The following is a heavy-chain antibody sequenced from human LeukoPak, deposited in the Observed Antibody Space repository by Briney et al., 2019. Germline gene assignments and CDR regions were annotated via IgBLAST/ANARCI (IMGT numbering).Heavy chain of an antibody. Sequence: PGGSLRLSCAASGFTFSSYSMNWVRQAPGKGLEWVSSISSRSGYIYYADSVKGRFTISRDNAKNSLYLQMNSLRAEDTAVYYCARDRGARVATGYGMDVWGQGTTVTVSS. J-gene: IGHJ6*02. D-gene: IGHD5-12*01. V-gene: IGHV3-21*01. CDR2: ISSRSGYI. CDR3: ARDRGARVATGYGMDV. CDR1: GFTFSSYS.